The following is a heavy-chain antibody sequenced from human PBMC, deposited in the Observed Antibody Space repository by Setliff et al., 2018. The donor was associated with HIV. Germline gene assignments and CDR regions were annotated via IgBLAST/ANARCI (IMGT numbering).Heavy chain of an antibody. J-gene: IGHJ5*01. Sequence: PSETLSLTCSVSGGSISSSAYYWGWIRQPPGKGLEWIGNIYYTGTTYYNPSLKSRVTISVDTSNNQFSLRMNSVTAADTAVYYCATDTSISWFYHWGQGTLVTVSS. D-gene: IGHD1-1*01. CDR1: GGSISSSAYY. CDR3: ATDTSISWFYH. CDR2: IYYTGTT. V-gene: IGHV4-39*07.